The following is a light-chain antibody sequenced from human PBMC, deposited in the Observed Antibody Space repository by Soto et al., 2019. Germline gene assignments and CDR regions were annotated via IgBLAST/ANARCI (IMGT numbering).Light chain of an antibody. J-gene: IGKJ2*01. Sequence: ETVMTQSPATLSVSLGERVTLSCRASQSVDTKLAWYQHKPGQAPRLLIYGASTRATGIPARFSGSGSGTEFTLTMSGLQSVDFAVYFCQQYYNWYTYGQGTKLEIK. CDR1: QSVDTK. CDR2: GAS. CDR3: QQYYNWYT. V-gene: IGKV3-15*01.